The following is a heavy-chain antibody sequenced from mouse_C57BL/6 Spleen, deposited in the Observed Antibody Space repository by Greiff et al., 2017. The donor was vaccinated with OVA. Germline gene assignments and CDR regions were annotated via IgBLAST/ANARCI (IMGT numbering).Heavy chain of an antibody. Sequence: QVQLKQPGAELVMPGASVKLSCKASGYTFTSYWMHWVKQRPGQGLEWIGEIDPYDSYTNYNQKFKGKSTLTVDKSSSTAYMQLISLTSEDSAVYYCARNYYGSSGYFDVWGTGTTVTVSS. CDR1: GYTFTSYW. J-gene: IGHJ1*03. D-gene: IGHD1-1*01. V-gene: IGHV1-69*01. CDR3: ARNYYGSSGYFDV. CDR2: IDPYDSYT.